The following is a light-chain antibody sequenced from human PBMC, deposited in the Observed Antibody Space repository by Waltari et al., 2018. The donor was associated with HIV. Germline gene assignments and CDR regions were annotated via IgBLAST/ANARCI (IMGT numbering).Light chain of an antibody. CDR1: SSDVGSYNF. V-gene: IGLV2-23*01. CDR2: EGD. J-gene: IGLJ2*01. CDR3: CSYAGSSTYVV. Sequence: QSALTQPASVSGSPGQSLTISCTGTSSDVGSYNFVSWYQQHPGKAPKLIIYEGDKRPSGVSYRFSGSKSGSTASLTISGLQAEDEADYYCCSYAGSSTYVVFGGGTQLTVL.